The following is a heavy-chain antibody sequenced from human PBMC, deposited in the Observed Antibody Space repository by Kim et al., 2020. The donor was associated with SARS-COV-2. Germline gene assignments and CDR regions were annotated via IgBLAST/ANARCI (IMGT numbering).Heavy chain of an antibody. D-gene: IGHD1-1*01. CDR1: GYAFITSH. CDR2: FTPSGGNT. V-gene: IGHV1-46*01. Sequence: ASVKVSCKASGYAFITSHIHWVRQVPGQGLEWMGMFTPSGGNTAFAQRFQGRVTMAGDTSTSTAYMELSSLRSEDTAVYYCGRDLHNSWCIDHWGQGTLVIVSS. J-gene: IGHJ4*02. CDR3: GRDLHNSWCIDH.